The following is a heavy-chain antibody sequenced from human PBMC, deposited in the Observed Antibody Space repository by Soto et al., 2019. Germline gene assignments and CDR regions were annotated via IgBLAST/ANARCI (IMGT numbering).Heavy chain of an antibody. CDR3: ARDSGVIVGAINRPFDY. D-gene: IGHD1-26*01. CDR2: INPSGGST. CDR1: GYTFTSYY. J-gene: IGHJ4*02. V-gene: IGHV1-46*01. Sequence: GAAVKVSCKACGYTFTSYYMHWVRQAPGQGLEWMGIINPSGGSTSYAQKFQGRVTMTRDTSTSTVYMELSSLRSEDTAVYYCARDSGVIVGAINRPFDYWGQGTLVTVSS.